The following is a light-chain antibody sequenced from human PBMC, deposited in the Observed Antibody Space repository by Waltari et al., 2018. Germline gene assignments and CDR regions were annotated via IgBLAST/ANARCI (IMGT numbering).Light chain of an antibody. Sequence: DIQMTQSPSSLSASVGDRVIITCRASQDFRKYLNWYQQKPGKTTTRLIYDASTLQSGVPSRFSVSVSGTGFTLTINSLQPEDVATYYCLHYDSAPYRCGQGTKVEI. V-gene: IGKV1-17*01. CDR2: DAS. CDR1: QDFRKY. CDR3: LHYDSAPYR. J-gene: IGKJ2*03.